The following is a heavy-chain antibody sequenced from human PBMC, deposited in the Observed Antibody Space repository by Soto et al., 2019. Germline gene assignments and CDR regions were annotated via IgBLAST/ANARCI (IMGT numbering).Heavy chain of an antibody. CDR1: GYTCTGYY. Sequence: GASVKVSCKASGYTCTGYYMHWVRQAPGQGLEWMGWINPNSGGTNYAQKFQGWVTMTRDTSISTAYMELSRLRSDDTAVYYCARGSLSGSGANWFDPWGQGTLVTVSS. D-gene: IGHD3-10*01. V-gene: IGHV1-2*04. J-gene: IGHJ5*02. CDR3: ARGSLSGSGANWFDP. CDR2: INPNSGGT.